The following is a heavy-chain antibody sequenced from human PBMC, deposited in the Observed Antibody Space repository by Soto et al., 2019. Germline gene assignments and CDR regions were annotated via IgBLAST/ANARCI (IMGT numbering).Heavy chain of an antibody. CDR3: ARVYYYGSGRYYYYMDV. J-gene: IGHJ6*03. V-gene: IGHV6-1*01. Sequence: PSQTLSLTCAISGDSVSSNSAAWNWIRRSPSRGLEWLGRTYYRSKWYNDYAVSVKSRITINPDTSKNQFSLQLNSVTPEDTAVYYCARVYYYGSGRYYYYMDVWGKGTTVTVSS. CDR1: GDSVSSNSAA. CDR2: TYYRSKWYN. D-gene: IGHD3-10*01.